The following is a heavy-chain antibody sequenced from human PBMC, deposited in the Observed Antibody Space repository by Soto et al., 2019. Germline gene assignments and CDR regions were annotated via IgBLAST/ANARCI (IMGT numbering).Heavy chain of an antibody. CDR3: TRNLVSSGWSDYYYYYGMDV. J-gene: IGHJ6*02. V-gene: IGHV3-49*03. Sequence: GGSLRLSCTASGFTFGDYAMSWFRQAPGKGLEWVGFIRSKAYGGTTEYAASVKGRFTISRDDSKSIAYLKMNSLKTEDTAVNYCTRNLVSSGWSDYYYYYGMDVWGQGTTVTVSS. D-gene: IGHD6-19*01. CDR2: IRSKAYGGTT. CDR1: GFTFGDYA.